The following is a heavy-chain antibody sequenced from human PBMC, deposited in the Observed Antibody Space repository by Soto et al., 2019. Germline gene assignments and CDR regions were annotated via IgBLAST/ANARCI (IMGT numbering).Heavy chain of an antibody. J-gene: IGHJ2*01. CDR1: GFTFSSYA. CDR3: AREDYGDYGDWYFDL. D-gene: IGHD4-17*01. CDR2: ISYDGSNK. V-gene: IGHV3-30-3*01. Sequence: QVQLVESGGGVVQPGRSLRLSCAASGFTFSSYAMHWVRQAPGKGLEWVAVISYDGSNKYYADSVKGRFTISRDNSKNTLYLQMNSLRAEDRAVYYCAREDYGDYGDWYFDLWGRGTLVTVSS.